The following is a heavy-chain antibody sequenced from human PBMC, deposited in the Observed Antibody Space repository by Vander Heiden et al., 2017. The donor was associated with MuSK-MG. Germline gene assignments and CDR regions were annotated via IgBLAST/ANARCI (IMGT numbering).Heavy chain of an antibody. Sequence: QVQLVESGGGVVQPGRSLRLSCAASGFTFSSYAMPWVRQAPGKGLEWVAVISYDGSNKYYADSVKGRFTISRDNSKNTLYLQMNSLRAEDTAVYYCAREQGIVATIWDYYYYYYMDVWGKGTTVTVSS. CDR2: ISYDGSNK. CDR1: GFTFSSYA. J-gene: IGHJ6*03. V-gene: IGHV3-30-3*01. D-gene: IGHD5-12*01. CDR3: AREQGIVATIWDYYYYYYMDV.